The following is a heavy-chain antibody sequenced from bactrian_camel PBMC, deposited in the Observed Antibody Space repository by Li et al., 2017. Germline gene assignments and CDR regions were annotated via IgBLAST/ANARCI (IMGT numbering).Heavy chain of an antibody. CDR1: GFTFSTYA. J-gene: IGHJ4*01. CDR2: INSDGSNT. Sequence: VQLVESGGGSVQVGGSLRLSCAASGFTFSTYAMSWVRQTPGKGLEWVSTINSDGSNTAYADSVKGRFTISRDNAKNTVYLQMNSLKSEDTALYFCVQNVGTLTERNEYNYWGQGTQVTVS. CDR3: VQNVGTLTERNEYNY. V-gene: IGHV3S40*01. D-gene: IGHD8*01.